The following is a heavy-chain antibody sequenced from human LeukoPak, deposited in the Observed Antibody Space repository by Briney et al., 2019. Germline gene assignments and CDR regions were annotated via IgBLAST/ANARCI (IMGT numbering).Heavy chain of an antibody. D-gene: IGHD1-26*01. J-gene: IGHJ4*02. CDR1: GFTFSAYS. CDR2: IKQDGSEK. Sequence: PGGSLRLSCAASGFTFSAYSMSWVCQAPGKGLEWVANIKQDGSEKYYVGSVKGRFTISRDNAKNSLYLQMNSLRAEDTAAYYCARDPGPRVPPGSYSDYWGQGTLVTVSS. V-gene: IGHV3-7*01. CDR3: ARDPGPRVPPGSYSDY.